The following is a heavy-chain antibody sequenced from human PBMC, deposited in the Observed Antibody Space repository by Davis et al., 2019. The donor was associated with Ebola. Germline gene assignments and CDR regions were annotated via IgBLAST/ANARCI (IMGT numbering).Heavy chain of an antibody. V-gene: IGHV1-2*02. CDR1: GYTFTGYD. CDR3: ARVLDYGSGSYSD. Sequence: ASVKVSCKTSGYTFTGYDIHCVRQAPAQGLEWMGWINPKSGGTNYAQKFQGRVTMTRDTSISTAYMELSRLRSDDTAVYYCARVLDYGSGSYSDWGQGTLVTVSS. J-gene: IGHJ4*02. CDR2: INPKSGGT. D-gene: IGHD3-10*01.